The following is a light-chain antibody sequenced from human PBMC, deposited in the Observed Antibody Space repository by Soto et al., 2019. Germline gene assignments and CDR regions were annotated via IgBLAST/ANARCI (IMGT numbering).Light chain of an antibody. CDR1: QSVSGW. J-gene: IGKJ5*01. Sequence: DIQMTQSPSTLSASVGDTVTVTCRASQSVSGWLAWYQQKPGEAPKLLIYDASALQSGVPSRFSGSGSGTEFTLTISSLQPEDFATYYCQQLNSYSITFGQGTRLEIK. CDR2: DAS. V-gene: IGKV1-5*01. CDR3: QQLNSYSIT.